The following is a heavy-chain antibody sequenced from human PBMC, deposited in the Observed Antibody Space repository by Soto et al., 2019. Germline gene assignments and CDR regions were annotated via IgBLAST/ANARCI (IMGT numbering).Heavy chain of an antibody. CDR2: ISSSATVI. D-gene: IGHD6-19*01. Sequence: QVRLVESGGGLVKPGGSLRLSCEASGFTLSDYYMTWIRQAPGKGLEWISYISSSATVIYYADSVKGRFTISRDNAKTSLYLQMNSLRADDTAVYYCARAVKQWLVGGDYYYYYMDVWGKGTTVTVSS. J-gene: IGHJ6*03. CDR1: GFTLSDYY. V-gene: IGHV3-11*01. CDR3: ARAVKQWLVGGDYYYYYMDV.